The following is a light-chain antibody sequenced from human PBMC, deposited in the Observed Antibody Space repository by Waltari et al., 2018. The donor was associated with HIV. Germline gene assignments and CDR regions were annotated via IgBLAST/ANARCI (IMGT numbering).Light chain of an antibody. CDR3: QQRSNWPPLT. J-gene: IGKJ4*01. CDR1: QNIRSY. CDR2: DAS. Sequence: EIVLTQFPATLSLSPGERATLSFRASQNIRSYLAWYQQRPGQAPRLLIYDASNRATGIPDRFSGGGSGTDFTLTISSLEPEDFAVYYCQQRSNWPPLTFGGGTKVEIK. V-gene: IGKV3-11*01.